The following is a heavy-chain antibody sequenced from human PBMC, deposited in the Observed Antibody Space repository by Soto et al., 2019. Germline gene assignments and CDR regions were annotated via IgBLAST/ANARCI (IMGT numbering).Heavy chain of an antibody. CDR3: ARDCSGSSCYSSGFDY. CDR1: GFSVSSNY. Sequence: PGGSLRLSCAASGFSVSSNYMSWVRQAPGKGLEWVAVIYSGVGTYYADSVKGRFTISRDNSKNTLYLQMNSLRAEDTALYYCARDCSGSSCYSSGFDYWGQGTLVTVSS. V-gene: IGHV3-53*01. J-gene: IGHJ4*02. CDR2: IYSGVGT. D-gene: IGHD2-15*01.